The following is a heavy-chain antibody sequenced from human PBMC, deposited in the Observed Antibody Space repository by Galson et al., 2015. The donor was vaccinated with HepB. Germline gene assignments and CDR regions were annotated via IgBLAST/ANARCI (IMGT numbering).Heavy chain of an antibody. CDR3: ARLKGVPAAMLWVVAAFDI. J-gene: IGHJ3*02. V-gene: IGHV5-51*01. CDR1: GYSFTSYW. CDR2: IYPGDSDT. D-gene: IGHD2-2*01. Sequence: QSGAEVKKPGESLKISCKGSGYSFTSYWIGWVRQMPGKGLEWMGIIYPGDSDTRYSPSFQGQVTISADKSISTAYLQWSSLKASDTAMYYCARLKGVPAAMLWVVAAFDIWGQGTMVTVSS.